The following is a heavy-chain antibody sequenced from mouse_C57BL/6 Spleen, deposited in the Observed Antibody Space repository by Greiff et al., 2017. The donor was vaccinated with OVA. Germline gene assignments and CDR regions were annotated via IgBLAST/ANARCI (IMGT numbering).Heavy chain of an antibody. D-gene: IGHD1-1*01. CDR3: ARCASGSSLAWFAY. J-gene: IGHJ3*01. Sequence: VQLQQPGAELVMPGASVKLSCKASGYTFTSYWMHWVKQRPGQGLEWIGEIDPSDSYTNYNQKFKGKSTLTVDKSSSTAYMQLSSLTSEDSAVYYCARCASGSSLAWFAYWGQGTLVTVSS. CDR2: IDPSDSYT. V-gene: IGHV1-69*01. CDR1: GYTFTSYW.